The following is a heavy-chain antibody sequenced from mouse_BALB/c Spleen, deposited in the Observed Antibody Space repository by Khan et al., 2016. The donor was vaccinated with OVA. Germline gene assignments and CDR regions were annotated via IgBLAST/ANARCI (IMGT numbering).Heavy chain of an antibody. D-gene: IGHD2-14*01. CDR3: ARNSYRYDFTY. J-gene: IGHJ3*01. Sequence: QVQLKQSGPGLVQPSQSLSITCTVSGFSLTTYGVHWVRQSPGKGLEWLGVIWSGGSTDYNAAFISRLSISKDNSKSQVFFKMNSLQVDDTAIYXCARNSYRYDFTYWGQGTLVTVSA. V-gene: IGHV2-4-1*01. CDR1: GFSLTTYG. CDR2: IWSGGST.